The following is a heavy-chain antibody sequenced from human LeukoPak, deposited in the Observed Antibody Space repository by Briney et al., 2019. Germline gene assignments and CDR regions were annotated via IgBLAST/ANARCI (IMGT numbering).Heavy chain of an antibody. CDR3: ARDHEAYCSGGSCSHYDY. D-gene: IGHD2-15*01. CDR1: GFTFSSYE. CDR2: ISSSGSTI. J-gene: IGHJ4*02. Sequence: PGGSLRLSCAASGFTFSSYEMNWVRQAPGKGLEWVSYISSSGSTIYYADSVKGRFTISRDNARNSLYLQMNSLRAEDTAVYYCARDHEAYCSGGSCSHYDYWGQGTLVTVSS. V-gene: IGHV3-48*03.